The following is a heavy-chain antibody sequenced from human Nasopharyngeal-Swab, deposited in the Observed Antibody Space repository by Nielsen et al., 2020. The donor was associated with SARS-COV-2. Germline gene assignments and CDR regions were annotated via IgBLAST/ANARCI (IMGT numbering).Heavy chain of an antibody. V-gene: IGHV1-46*01. CDR1: GYTFTSYH. D-gene: IGHD4-17*01. CDR2: INPSGGST. CDR3: ARDLTATVTTNYYYGMDV. Sequence: ASVKVSCKASGYTFTSYHMHWVRQAPGQGLEWMGIINPSGGSTSYAQKFQGRVTMTRDTSTSTVYMELSSLRSEDTAVYYCARDLTATVTTNYYYGMDVWGQGTTVTVSS. J-gene: IGHJ6*02.